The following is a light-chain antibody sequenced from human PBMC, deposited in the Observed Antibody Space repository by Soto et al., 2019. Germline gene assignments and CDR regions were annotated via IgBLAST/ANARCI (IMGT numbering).Light chain of an antibody. CDR2: LNNDGSH. Sequence: QPVLTQSPSASASLGASVKLTCTLSSGHSSYAIAWHQKQPGKGPRYLMDLNNDGSHTKGDGIPERFSGSSSGADRFLIIASLQSEDEADYYCQTWGTGFQFFGGGTKVTVL. J-gene: IGLJ2*01. V-gene: IGLV4-69*01. CDR3: QTWGTGFQF. CDR1: SGHSSYA.